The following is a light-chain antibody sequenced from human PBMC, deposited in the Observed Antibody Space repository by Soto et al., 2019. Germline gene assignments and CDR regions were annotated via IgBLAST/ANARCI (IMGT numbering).Light chain of an antibody. V-gene: IGLV2-14*01. CDR2: EVS. CDR3: SSYTSISTCV. J-gene: IGLJ1*01. CDR1: SSDVGGYNY. Sequence: QSALTQPASVSGSPGQSITISCTGTSSDVGGYNYVSWYQHHPGKAPKLMIYEVSNRPSGVSNRFSGSKSGNTASLTISGLQAEDEADYYCSSYTSISTCVFGTGTKLTVL.